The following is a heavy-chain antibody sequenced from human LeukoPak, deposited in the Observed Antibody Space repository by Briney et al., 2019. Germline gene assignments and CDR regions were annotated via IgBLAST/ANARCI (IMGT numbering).Heavy chain of an antibody. CDR3: ARGYYYDSSGYYSRSHYYYYMDV. J-gene: IGHJ6*03. D-gene: IGHD3-22*01. Sequence: ASVTVSLKSSGYTFTVYYMHWLRQAPAQGLERMGWINPNSGGTNNAQKFQVRVTITIDTSISTAYMGLSRLRSDDTAVYYCARGYYYDSSGYYSRSHYYYYMDVWGKGTTVTVSS. V-gene: IGHV1-2*02. CDR1: GYTFTVYY. CDR2: INPNSGGT.